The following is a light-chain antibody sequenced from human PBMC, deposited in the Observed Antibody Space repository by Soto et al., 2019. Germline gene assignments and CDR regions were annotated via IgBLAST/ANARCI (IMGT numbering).Light chain of an antibody. J-gene: IGKJ1*01. Sequence: DIQMTQSPSTLSPSVGDRVTITCRASRSISNWLAWYQQKPGKAPKLLIFEASNLKSGVPSRFSGSGSGTEFTLTISGLQPDDGATYYCLHYSSHSWTFGQGTKVEIK. CDR2: EAS. CDR3: LHYSSHSWT. CDR1: RSISNW. V-gene: IGKV1-5*01.